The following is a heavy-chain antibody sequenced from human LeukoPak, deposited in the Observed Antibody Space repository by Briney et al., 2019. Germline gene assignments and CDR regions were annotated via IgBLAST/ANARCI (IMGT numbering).Heavy chain of an antibody. CDR2: IYYSGST. D-gene: IGHD3-22*01. Sequence: SETLSLTCTVSGGSISSYYWSWIRQPPGKGLEWIGYIYYSGSTNYNPSLKSRVTISVDTSKNQFSLKLSSVTAADTAVYYCAREGGGGYYGSSGYSYAFDIWGQGTMVTVSS. CDR1: GGSISSYY. V-gene: IGHV4-59*01. CDR3: AREGGGGYYGSSGYSYAFDI. J-gene: IGHJ3*02.